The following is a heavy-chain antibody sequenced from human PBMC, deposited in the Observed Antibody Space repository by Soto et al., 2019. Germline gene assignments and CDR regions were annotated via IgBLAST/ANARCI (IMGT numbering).Heavy chain of an antibody. CDR1: GGSFSGYY. Sequence: PSETLSLTCAVYGGSFSGYYWSWIRQPPGKGLEWIGEINHSGSTNYNPSLKSRVTISVDTSKNQFSLKLSSVTAADTAVYYCARGSRNPIVVVVAATPGWFDPWGQGTLVTVSS. D-gene: IGHD2-15*01. J-gene: IGHJ5*02. V-gene: IGHV4-34*01. CDR2: INHSGST. CDR3: ARGSRNPIVVVVAATPGWFDP.